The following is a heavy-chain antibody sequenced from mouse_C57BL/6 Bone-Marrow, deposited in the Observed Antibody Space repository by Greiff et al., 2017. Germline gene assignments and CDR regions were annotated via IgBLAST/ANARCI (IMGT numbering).Heavy chain of an antibody. CDR2: IWSGGST. V-gene: IGHV2-2*01. J-gene: IGHJ4*01. CDR3: ARNYDYDTGYYAMDY. D-gene: IGHD2-4*01. Sequence: QVQLKESGPGLVQPSQSLSITCTVSGFSLTSYGVHWVRQSPGKGLEWLGVIWSGGSTDYNAAFISRRSISKDNSKSQDFFKMNSLQADDTAIYYCARNYDYDTGYYAMDYWGQGTSVTVSS. CDR1: GFSLTSYG.